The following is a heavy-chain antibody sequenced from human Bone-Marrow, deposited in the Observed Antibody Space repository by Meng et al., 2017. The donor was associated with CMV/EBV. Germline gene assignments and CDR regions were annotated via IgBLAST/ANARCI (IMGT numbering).Heavy chain of an antibody. Sequence: SETLSLTCTVSGGSISSSSYYWGWIRQPPGKGLEWIGSIYYSGSTYYNPSLKSRVTISVDTSKNKFSLKLSSVIAADTAVYYCVGGRRGSGLITLDYWGQGTLVTVSS. CDR3: VGGRRGSGLITLDY. J-gene: IGHJ4*02. CDR2: IYYSGST. D-gene: IGHD3-22*01. V-gene: IGHV4-39*07. CDR1: GGSISSSSYY.